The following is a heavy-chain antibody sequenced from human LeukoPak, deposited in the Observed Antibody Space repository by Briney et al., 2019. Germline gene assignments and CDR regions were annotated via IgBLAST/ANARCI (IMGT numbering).Heavy chain of an antibody. CDR2: IIPIFGTA. J-gene: IGHJ4*02. V-gene: IGHV1-69*06. Sequence: SVKVSCKASGGTFSSNAISWVRQAPGQGLEWMGGIIPIFGTANYAQKFQGRVTITADKSTSTAYMELSSLRSEDTAVYYCAREIRYYYGSRQGLYYFDYWGQGTLVTVSS. D-gene: IGHD3-10*01. CDR3: AREIRYYYGSRQGLYYFDY. CDR1: GGTFSSNA.